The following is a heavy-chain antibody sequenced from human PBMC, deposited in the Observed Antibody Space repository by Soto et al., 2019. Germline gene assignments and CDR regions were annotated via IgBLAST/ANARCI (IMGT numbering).Heavy chain of an antibody. CDR1: GGSISSYY. CDR3: ARERLTPLNWFDP. J-gene: IGHJ5*02. D-gene: IGHD3-22*01. V-gene: IGHV4-59*01. CDR2: IYYSGST. Sequence: SETLSLTCTVSGGSISSYYWSWIRQPPGKGLEWIGYIYYSGSTNYNPSLKSRVTISVDTSKNQFSLKLSSVTAADTAVYYCARERLTPLNWFDPWGQGTLVTVSS.